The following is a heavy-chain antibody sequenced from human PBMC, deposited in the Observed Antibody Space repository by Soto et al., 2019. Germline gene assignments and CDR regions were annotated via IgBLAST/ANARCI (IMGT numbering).Heavy chain of an antibody. CDR3: ARDTSSSSQYMDG. V-gene: IGHV3-33*01. CDR1: GFTFSSYG. Sequence: GGSLRLSCAASGFTFSSYGMHWVRQAPGKGLEWVAVIWYDGSNKYYADSVKGRFTISRDNSKNTLYLQMNSLRAEDTAVYYGARDTSSSSQYMDGWGKGTTVTFSS. CDR2: IWYDGSNK. D-gene: IGHD6-6*01. J-gene: IGHJ6*03.